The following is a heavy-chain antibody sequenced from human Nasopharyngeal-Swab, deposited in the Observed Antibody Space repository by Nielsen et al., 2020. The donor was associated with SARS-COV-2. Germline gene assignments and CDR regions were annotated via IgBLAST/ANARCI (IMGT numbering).Heavy chain of an antibody. CDR2: IIPIFGTA. J-gene: IGHJ6*02. Sequence: CVRQAPGQGLEGMGGIIPIFGTANYAQKFQGRVTITADESTSTAYMELSSLRSEDTAVYYCASGYYYDSSGPQYGMDVWGQGTTVTVSS. V-gene: IGHV1-69*01. D-gene: IGHD3-22*01. CDR3: ASGYYYDSSGPQYGMDV.